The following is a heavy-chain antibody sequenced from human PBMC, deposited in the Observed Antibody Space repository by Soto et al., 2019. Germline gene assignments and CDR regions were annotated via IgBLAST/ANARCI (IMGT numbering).Heavy chain of an antibody. CDR1: GYTFTSYD. Sequence: VASVKVSCKASGYTFTSYDINWVRQATGQGLEWMGRMNPNSGNTGYAQKFQGRVTMTRNTSISTAYMELSSLRSEDTAVYYCARGQRLHYDFWSGYYTGIHYYGMDVWGQGTTVTVSS. D-gene: IGHD3-3*01. J-gene: IGHJ6*02. CDR3: ARGQRLHYDFWSGYYTGIHYYGMDV. CDR2: MNPNSGNT. V-gene: IGHV1-8*01.